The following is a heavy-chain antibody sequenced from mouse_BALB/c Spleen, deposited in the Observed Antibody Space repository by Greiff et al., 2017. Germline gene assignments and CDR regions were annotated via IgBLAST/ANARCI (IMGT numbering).Heavy chain of an antibody. V-gene: IGHV1-5*01. CDR2: IYPGNSDT. J-gene: IGHJ2*01. D-gene: IGHD1-1*01. CDR3: TRSPYYGSSYFYFDY. Sequence: VQLQQSGTVLARPGASVKMSCKASGYTFTSYWMHWVKQRPGQGLEWIGAIYPGNSDTSYNQKFKGKAKLTAVTSTSTAYMELSSLTNEDSAVYYCTRSPYYGSSYFYFDYWGQGTTLTVSS. CDR1: GYTFTSYW.